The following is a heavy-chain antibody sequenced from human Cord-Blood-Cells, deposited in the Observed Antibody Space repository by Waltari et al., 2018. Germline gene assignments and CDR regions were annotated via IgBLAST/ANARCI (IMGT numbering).Heavy chain of an antibody. D-gene: IGHD7-27*01. Sequence: QVQLVESGGGVVQPGRSLRLSCAASGFTFSSYGMHWARRAPGKGLKWAAVIWYDGSNKYNADSAKGRFTISRDNSKNTLYLQMNGLRAEETAVYYWARGPWGSGLDYWGQGTLVTVSS. CDR2: IWYDGSNK. V-gene: IGHV3-33*01. CDR3: ARGPWGSGLDY. J-gene: IGHJ4*02. CDR1: GFTFSSYG.